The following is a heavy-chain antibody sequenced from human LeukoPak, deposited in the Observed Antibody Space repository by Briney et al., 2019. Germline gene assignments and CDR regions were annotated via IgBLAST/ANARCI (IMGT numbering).Heavy chain of an antibody. CDR3: ARQRGGIMAATAIDI. V-gene: IGHV4-38-2*01. CDR2: FWHDGKT. J-gene: IGHJ1*01. Sequence: SETLSLTCAVSGYSINTGFYWGCILQPPGKGPEWIGSFWHDGKTYYNPSLKSRLTISRDTSRNHFSLRLNSVTATDTAVYYCARQRGGIMAATAIDIWGQGTLVTVSS. CDR1: GYSINTGFY. D-gene: IGHD1-26*01.